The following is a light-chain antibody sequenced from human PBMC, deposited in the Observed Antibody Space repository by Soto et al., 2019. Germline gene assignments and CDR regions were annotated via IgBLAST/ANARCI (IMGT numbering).Light chain of an antibody. CDR1: SSNIGAGYD. CDR2: GNN. Sequence: QLVLTQPPSVSGAPGQRVTISCTGSSSNIGAGYDVHWYQQLPGTAPKLLIFGNNYRPSGVPDRFSGSKSGTSASLAITGLQAEDEADYYCHSYDSSLSASVFGGGTMLTVL. V-gene: IGLV1-40*01. CDR3: HSYDSSLSASV. J-gene: IGLJ3*02.